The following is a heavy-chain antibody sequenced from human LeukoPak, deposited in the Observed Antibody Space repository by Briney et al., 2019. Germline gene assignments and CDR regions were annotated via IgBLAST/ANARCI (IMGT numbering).Heavy chain of an antibody. D-gene: IGHD2-2*01. J-gene: IGHJ6*02. V-gene: IGHV1-2*02. CDR3: ARVAIVPAASTYYYYYGMDV. Sequence: ASVKVSCKASGYTCTGYYMHWVRQAPGQGLEWMGWINPNSGGTNYAQKFQGRVTMTRDTSISTAYMELSRLRSDDTAVYYCARVAIVPAASTYYYYYGMDVWGQGTTVTVSS. CDR2: INPNSGGT. CDR1: GYTCTGYY.